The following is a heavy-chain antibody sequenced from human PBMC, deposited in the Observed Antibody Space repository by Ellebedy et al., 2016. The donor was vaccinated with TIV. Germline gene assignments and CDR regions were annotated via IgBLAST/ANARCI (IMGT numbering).Heavy chain of an antibody. CDR2: IYSGGST. CDR3: ARNRGYLPMDAFDI. J-gene: IGHJ3*02. D-gene: IGHD3-22*01. Sequence: GGSLRLSCAASGFTVSSNYMNWVRQAPGKGLEWVSVIYSGGSTYYADSVKGRFTISRDNSKNTLYLQMNSLRAEDTAVYYCARNRGYLPMDAFDIWGQGTMVTVSS. CDR1: GFTVSSNY. V-gene: IGHV3-53*01.